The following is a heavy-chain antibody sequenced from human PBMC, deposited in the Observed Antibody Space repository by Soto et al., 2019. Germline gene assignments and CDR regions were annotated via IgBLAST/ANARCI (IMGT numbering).Heavy chain of an antibody. CDR2: INPMGGST. D-gene: IGHD6-13*01. J-gene: IGHJ5*02. CDR1: GYAFMNYY. Sequence: ASVYVSCKASGYAFMNYYIHWVRQAPGQGLEWMAIINPMGGSTNYAQEFQGRVTLTSDTSTSTVYMELSSLRFEDTALFYCARDLAAGDLWGQGTLVTVSS. V-gene: IGHV1-46*01. CDR3: ARDLAAGDL.